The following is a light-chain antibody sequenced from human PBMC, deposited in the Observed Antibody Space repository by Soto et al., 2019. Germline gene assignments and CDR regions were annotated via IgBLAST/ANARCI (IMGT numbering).Light chain of an antibody. J-gene: IGKJ2*01. V-gene: IGKV3-15*01. CDR3: QQYGNWLYT. Sequence: EIVMTQSPATLSVSPGERATLSCRASQSVSSKLAWYQQKAGQVPRLLIYGASTRATGIPARFSGSGSGTEFTLTISSLQSEDFAVYYCQQYGNWLYTFGQGTKVEIK. CDR1: QSVSSK. CDR2: GAS.